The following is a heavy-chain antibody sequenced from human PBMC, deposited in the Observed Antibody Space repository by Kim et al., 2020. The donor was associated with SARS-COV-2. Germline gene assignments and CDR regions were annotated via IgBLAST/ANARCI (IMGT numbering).Heavy chain of an antibody. V-gene: IGHV3-74*01. Sequence: GGSLRLSCAASGFTFSSYWMHWVRQAPGKGLVWVSRINSDGSSTSYADXVKGXXXXXXDXXXNTLXLKMNSLRAXDTXVXXXXRTXXIVVXDAFDXXXQGT. D-gene: IGHD2-2*01. J-gene: IGHJ3*01. CDR3: XRTXXIVVXDAFDX. CDR2: INSDGSST. CDR1: GFTFSSYW.